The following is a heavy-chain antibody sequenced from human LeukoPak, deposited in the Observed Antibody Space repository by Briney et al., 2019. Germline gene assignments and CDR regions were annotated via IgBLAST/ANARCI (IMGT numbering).Heavy chain of an antibody. CDR1: GYTLTDYY. D-gene: IGHD1/OR15-1a*01. Sequence: VASVKVSCKASGYTLTDYYIHWVRQAPGQGLEWMGWINPNSGDTTYAQKFQGRVTMTRDTSIGSAYMDLSRLNSDDTAVYFCAREEQYNNFFDYWGQGTLVTVSS. CDR2: INPNSGDT. V-gene: IGHV1-2*02. J-gene: IGHJ4*02. CDR3: AREEQYNNFFDY.